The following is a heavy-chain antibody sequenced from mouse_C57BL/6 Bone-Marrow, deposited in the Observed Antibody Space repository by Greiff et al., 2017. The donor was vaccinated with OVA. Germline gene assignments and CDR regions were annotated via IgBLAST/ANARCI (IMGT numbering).Heavy chain of an antibody. CDR1: GYTFTSHW. CDR3: SLYYVYFDY. CDR2: IFPGRGST. J-gene: IGHJ2*01. V-gene: IGHV1-56*01. Sequence: QVQLQQSGPELVRPGASVKISCKAPGYTFTSHWMQWVRQRPGPGLEWIGEIFPGRGSTYYNEGFKGKATLTVEPSSSTAYMQLSSLTSEDSAVYFCSLYYVYFDYWGQGTTLTVSS. D-gene: IGHD1-1*01.